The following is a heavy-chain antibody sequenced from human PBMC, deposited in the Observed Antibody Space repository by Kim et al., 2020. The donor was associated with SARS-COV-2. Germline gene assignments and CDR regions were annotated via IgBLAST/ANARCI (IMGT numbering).Heavy chain of an antibody. D-gene: IGHD3-3*01. J-gene: IGHJ5*02. CDR1: GGSFSGYY. CDR2: INHSGST. V-gene: IGHV4-34*01. Sequence: SETLSLTCAVYGGSFSGYYWSWIRQPPGKGLEWIGEINHSGSTNYNPSLKSRVTISVDTSKNQFSLKLSSVTAADTAVYYCARGCLVLRFLEWFPRANWFDPWGQGTLVTVSS. CDR3: ARGCLVLRFLEWFPRANWFDP.